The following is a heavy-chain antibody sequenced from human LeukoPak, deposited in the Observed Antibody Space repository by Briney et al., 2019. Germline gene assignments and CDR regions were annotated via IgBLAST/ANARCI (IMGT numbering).Heavy chain of an antibody. V-gene: IGHV1-69*04. J-gene: IGHJ4*02. CDR2: IIPILGIA. CDR3: ARDECSGGSCYYGYYFDY. D-gene: IGHD2-15*01. Sequence: SVKVSCKASGCTFSSYAISWVRQAPGQGLEWMGRIIPILGIANYAQKVQGRVTITADKSTSTAYMELSSLRSEDTAVYYCARDECSGGSCYYGYYFDYWGQGTLVTVSS. CDR1: GCTFSSYA.